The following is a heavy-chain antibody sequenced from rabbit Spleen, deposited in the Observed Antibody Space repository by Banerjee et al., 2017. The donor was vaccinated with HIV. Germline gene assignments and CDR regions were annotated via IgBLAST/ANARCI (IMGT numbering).Heavy chain of an antibody. J-gene: IGHJ3*01. D-gene: IGHD6-1*01. CDR3: ARSWLGYTYVITRLDL. CDR2: IYTGSSGSIYT. CDR1: GVSFSFSNY. V-gene: IGHV1S40*01. Sequence: VESGGDLVKPGASLTLTCTASGVSFSFSNYMCWVRQAPGKGLEWIACIYTGSSGSIYTYYASWAKGRFTISKTSSTTVTLQMTSLTAADTATYFCARSWLGYTYVITRLDLWGQGTLVTVS.